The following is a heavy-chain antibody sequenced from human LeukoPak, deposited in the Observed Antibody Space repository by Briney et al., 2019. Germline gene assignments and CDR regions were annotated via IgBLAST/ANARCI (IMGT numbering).Heavy chain of an antibody. D-gene: IGHD3-10*01. J-gene: IGHJ4*02. V-gene: IGHV4-39*07. CDR3: ARDSFVGFGELFLDY. CDR1: GGSISSSSYY. Sequence: SETLSLTCTVSGGSISSSSYYWGWIRQPPGKGLEWIGSIYYSGSTYYNPSLKSRVTISVDTSKNQFSLKLSSVTAADTAVYYCARDSFVGFGELFLDYWGQGTLVTVSS. CDR2: IYYSGST.